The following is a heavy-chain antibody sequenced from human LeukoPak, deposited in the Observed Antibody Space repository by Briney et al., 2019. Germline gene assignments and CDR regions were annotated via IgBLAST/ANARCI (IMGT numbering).Heavy chain of an antibody. CDR3: ATEKVISSSWTHDAFDI. D-gene: IGHD6-13*01. CDR2: FDPEDGET. J-gene: IGHJ3*02. CDR1: GYTLTELS. Sequence: ASVKVSCKVSGYTLTELSMHWVRRAPGKGLEWMGGFDPEDGETIYAQKFQGRVTMTEDTSTDTAYMELSSLRSEDTAVYYCATEKVISSSWTHDAFDIWGQGTMVTVSS. V-gene: IGHV1-24*01.